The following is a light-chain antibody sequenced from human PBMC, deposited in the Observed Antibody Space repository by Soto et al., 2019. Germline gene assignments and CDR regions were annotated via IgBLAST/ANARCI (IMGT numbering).Light chain of an antibody. J-gene: IGKJ4*01. CDR3: QQYNNWPLT. Sequence: EIVLTQSPATLSLSPGERATLSCRASQSVSSNLAWYQQKPGQAPRLLIYGASTRATGIPARFSGSGYGTEFTLTISSLQSEDFAAYYCQQYNNWPLTFGGGTKVDI. V-gene: IGKV3-15*01. CDR2: GAS. CDR1: QSVSSN.